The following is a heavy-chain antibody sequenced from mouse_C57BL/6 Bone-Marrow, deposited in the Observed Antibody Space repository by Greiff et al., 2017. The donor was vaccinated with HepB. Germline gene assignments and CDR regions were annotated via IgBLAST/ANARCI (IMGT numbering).Heavy chain of an antibody. CDR2: IDPEDGYT. Sequence: VQLKQSGAELVRPGASVKLSCTASGYNIKDYYMHWVKQRPEQGLEWIGRIDPEDGYTEYAPKFQGQATMTADTSSNTAYMQLSRLTSEDTAVYYCTTGGYDGLFAYWGQGTLVTVSA. V-gene: IGHV14-1*01. CDR3: TTGGYDGLFAY. CDR1: GYNIKDYY. D-gene: IGHD2-2*01. J-gene: IGHJ3*01.